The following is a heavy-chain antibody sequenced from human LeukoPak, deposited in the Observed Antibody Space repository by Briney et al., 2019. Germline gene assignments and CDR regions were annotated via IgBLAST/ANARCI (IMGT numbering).Heavy chain of an antibody. Sequence: GGSLRLSCAASGFTFSSYSMNWVRQAPGKGLVWVSRINSDGSSTSYADSVKGRFTISRDNAKNTLYLQMNSLRAEDTAVYYCARGEDYTKFDYWGQGTLVTVSS. J-gene: IGHJ4*02. CDR2: INSDGSST. D-gene: IGHD4-11*01. CDR3: ARGEDYTKFDY. V-gene: IGHV3-74*01. CDR1: GFTFSSYS.